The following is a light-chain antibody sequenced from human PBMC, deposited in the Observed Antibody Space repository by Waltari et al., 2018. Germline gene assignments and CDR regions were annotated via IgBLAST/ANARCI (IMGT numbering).Light chain of an antibody. CDR3: MQSLQTLWT. Sequence: DNVVPPSSLSLPVMPGEPASISCSSSKSLLHRTGNNYLDWYLQKPGQSPQLLIYLGSNLASGVPDRFSGSGSGTDFTLRISRVEAEDVGVYYCMQSLQTLWTFGPGTKVEIK. V-gene: IGKV2-28*01. CDR2: LGS. CDR1: KSLLHRTGNNY. J-gene: IGKJ1*01.